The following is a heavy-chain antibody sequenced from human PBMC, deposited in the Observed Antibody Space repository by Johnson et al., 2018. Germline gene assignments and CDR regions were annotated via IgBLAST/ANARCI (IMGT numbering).Heavy chain of an antibody. V-gene: IGHV3-30*03. Sequence: QVQLVQSGGGVVQPGRSLSLSCAASGFTFTSYGFHWVRQAPGKGLEWVAVISYDGSNKYYADSVEGRFTISRENSKTTLYLQMNSLRAEDTALYYCARCIYDCDYMDVWGNGTTVTVSS. J-gene: IGHJ6*03. D-gene: IGHD2-8*01. CDR1: GFTFTSYG. CDR3: ARCIYDCDYMDV. CDR2: ISYDGSNK.